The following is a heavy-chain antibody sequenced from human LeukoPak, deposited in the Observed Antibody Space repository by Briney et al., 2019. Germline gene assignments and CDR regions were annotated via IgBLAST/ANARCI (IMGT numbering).Heavy chain of an antibody. D-gene: IGHD2-21*01. CDR1: GFTFSSYA. V-gene: IGHV3-30*18. CDR3: AKESGGGERGSSNFDF. J-gene: IGHJ4*02. Sequence: GGSLRLSCAASGFTFSSYAMHWVRQAPGKGLEWVAVISYDGSNKYYADSVKGRFTISRDNSKNTLYLQMNSLRAEDTAVYYCAKESGGGERGSSNFDFGGQEPVVSVP. CDR2: ISYDGSNK.